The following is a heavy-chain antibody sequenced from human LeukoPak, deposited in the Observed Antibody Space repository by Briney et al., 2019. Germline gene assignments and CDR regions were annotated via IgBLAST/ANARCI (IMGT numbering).Heavy chain of an antibody. CDR1: GGSISSSSYY. CDR2: IYYSGST. V-gene: IGHV4-39*07. J-gene: IGHJ3*02. Sequence: SETLSLTCTVSGGSISSSSYYWGWIRQPPGKGLEWIGSIYYSGSTYYNPSLKSRVTISVDTSKNQFSLKLSSVTAADTAVYCCARVRYSGSQNAFDIWGQGTMVTVSS. D-gene: IGHD1-26*01. CDR3: ARVRYSGSQNAFDI.